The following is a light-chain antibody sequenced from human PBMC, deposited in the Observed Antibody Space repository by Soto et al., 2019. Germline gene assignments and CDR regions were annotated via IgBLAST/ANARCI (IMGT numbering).Light chain of an antibody. J-gene: IGLJ2*01. CDR1: SGAVTSGNY. CDR3: LLYYGGQLGV. CDR2: STN. Sequence: QTVVTQEPSLTVSPGGTVTLTCAPSSGAVTSGNYPNWFQQKPGQAPRALIYSTNHKYSWTPARFSGSLLGGKAALILSGVQPEDEADYYCLLYYGGQLGVFGGGTKLTVL. V-gene: IGLV7-43*01.